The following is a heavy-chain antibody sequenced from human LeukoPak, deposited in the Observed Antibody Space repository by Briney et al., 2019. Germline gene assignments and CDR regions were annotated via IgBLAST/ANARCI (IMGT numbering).Heavy chain of an antibody. D-gene: IGHD5-24*01. CDR1: GFTFSSYS. CDR3: ARGPKMARSNWSDP. Sequence: GGSLRLSCAASGFTFSSYSMNWVRQAPGKGLEWVSSISSSSSYIYYADSVKGRFTISRDNAKNSLYLQMNSLRAEDTAVYYCARGPKMARSNWSDPWGQGTLVTVSS. J-gene: IGHJ5*02. V-gene: IGHV3-21*01. CDR2: ISSSSSYI.